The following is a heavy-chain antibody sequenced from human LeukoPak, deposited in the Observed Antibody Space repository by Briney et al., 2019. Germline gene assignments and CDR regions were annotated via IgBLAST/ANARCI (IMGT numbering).Heavy chain of an antibody. V-gene: IGHV3-21*01. CDR1: GFTFSSYS. D-gene: IGHD6-13*01. CDR2: ISSSSSYI. CDR3: ARDSSSSWHGTAFDI. J-gene: IGHJ3*02. Sequence: GGSLRLSCAASGFTFSSYSMNWVRQAPGKGLEWVSSISSSSSYIYYADSVKGRFTISRDNAKNSLYLQMNSLRAEDTAVYYCARDSSSSWHGTAFDIWGQGTMVTVSS.